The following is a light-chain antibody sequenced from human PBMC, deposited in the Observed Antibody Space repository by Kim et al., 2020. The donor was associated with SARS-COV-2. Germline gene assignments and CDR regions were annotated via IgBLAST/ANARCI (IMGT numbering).Light chain of an antibody. V-gene: IGKV1-27*01. CDR3: QKYNSAPWT. J-gene: IGKJ1*01. Sequence: SVGDRVPCTLRAIQDIANSLAWYLQKPAKVPKRLIYAAPALQSGVPSRFSGSGSGTQFTLTIGSLQTEDVATYYCQKYNSAPWTFGPGTKVEIK. CDR1: QDIANS. CDR2: AAP.